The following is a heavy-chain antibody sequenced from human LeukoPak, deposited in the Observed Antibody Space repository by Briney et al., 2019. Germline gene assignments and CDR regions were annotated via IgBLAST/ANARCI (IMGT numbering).Heavy chain of an antibody. CDR2: IYTGGST. CDR3: ARDPNYYDGNDAFDV. V-gene: IGHV4-4*07. CDR1: GGSISSYY. Sequence: KTSETLSLTCTVSGGSISSYYWSWIRQPAGKGLEWIGRIYTGGSTNYNPSLKSRVTMSVDTSKNQFSLKLSSVTAADTAVYYCARDPNYYDGNDAFDVWGQGTMVTVSS. J-gene: IGHJ3*01. D-gene: IGHD3-22*01.